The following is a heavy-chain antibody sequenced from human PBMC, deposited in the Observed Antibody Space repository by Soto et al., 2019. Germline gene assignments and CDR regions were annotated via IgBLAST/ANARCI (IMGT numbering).Heavy chain of an antibody. D-gene: IGHD6-13*01. J-gene: IGHJ4*02. V-gene: IGHV4-59*01. CDR3: ARHIPNSSSWPMDY. Sequence: SETLSLTCTVSGGSISRYYWSWIRQRPGKGLEWIGYIYYSGSTNYNPSLKSRVTISVDTSKNQFSLKLSSVTAADTAVYYCARHIPNSSSWPMDYWGQGTLVTVS. CDR1: GGSISRYY. CDR2: IYYSGST.